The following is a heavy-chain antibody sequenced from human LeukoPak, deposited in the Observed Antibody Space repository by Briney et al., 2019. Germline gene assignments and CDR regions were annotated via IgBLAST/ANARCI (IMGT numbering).Heavy chain of an antibody. V-gene: IGHV3-74*01. D-gene: IGHD1-26*01. J-gene: IGHJ3*02. Sequence: PGGSLRLSCAASGFTFSNYSMNWVRQAPGKGLEWVSRIYNDGSSTSYADSVKGRFTISRDNAKSTLYLQMNSLRAEDTAVYYCARVRGGSGSSYAADAFDIWGQGTMVTVSS. CDR1: GFTFSNYS. CDR2: IYNDGSST. CDR3: ARVRGGSGSSYAADAFDI.